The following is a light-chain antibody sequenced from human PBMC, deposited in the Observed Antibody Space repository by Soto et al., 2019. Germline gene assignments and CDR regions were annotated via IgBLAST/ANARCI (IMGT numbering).Light chain of an antibody. Sequence: DIQMTQSPSSLSASVGDRVTITCRASQTIGANLNWYRQKPGKAQTLLIYDANTLQSGVQSRFSGLGSGTDFTLTITSLQPEDSATYFCQQSYTTVYTFGLGTKVDIK. V-gene: IGKV1-39*01. J-gene: IGKJ2*01. CDR1: QTIGAN. CDR2: DAN. CDR3: QQSYTTVYT.